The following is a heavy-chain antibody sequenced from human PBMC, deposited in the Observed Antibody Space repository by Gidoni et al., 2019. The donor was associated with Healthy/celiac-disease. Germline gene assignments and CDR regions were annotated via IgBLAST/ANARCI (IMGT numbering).Heavy chain of an antibody. D-gene: IGHD6-13*01. J-gene: IGHJ4*02. CDR1: GFPFDDYA. V-gene: IGHV3-9*01. CDR3: AKAPVAAADRYYFDY. Sequence: EVQLVESGGGLVQPNRSLRLSCAASGFPFDDYAMHWVRQAPGKGLEWVSGISGNSGSIGYADSVKGRFTISRVNAKNSLYLQMNSLRAEDTALYYCAKAPVAAADRYYFDYWGQGTLVTVSS. CDR2: ISGNSGSI.